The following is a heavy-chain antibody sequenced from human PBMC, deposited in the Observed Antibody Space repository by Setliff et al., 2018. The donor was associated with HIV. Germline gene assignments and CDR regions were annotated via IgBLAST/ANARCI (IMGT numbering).Heavy chain of an antibody. CDR1: GYTFTSYG. CDR2: VKPSDGST. Sequence: ASVQVSCKASGYTFTSYGISWVRQAPGQGLEWMGIVKPSDGSTIYAQKYQSRVTFTTEESTRTANMELSSLRSEDTAVYYCASCVGIPYDSWGQGTLVTVS. CDR3: ASCVGIPYDS. J-gene: IGHJ4*02. V-gene: IGHV1-46*01. D-gene: IGHD3-10*01.